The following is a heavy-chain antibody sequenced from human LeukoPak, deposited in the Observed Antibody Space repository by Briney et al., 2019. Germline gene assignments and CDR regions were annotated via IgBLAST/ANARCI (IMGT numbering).Heavy chain of an antibody. CDR3: ATSTLVNYDFWSGYSPFDY. Sequence: GASLQISCKGSGSSFTSYWIGWVRQLPGKGLEWMGIIYPGDSDTRYSPSFQGQATISADKSISTAYLQWSSLKASDTAMYYCATSTLVNYDFWSGYSPFDYWGQGTLVTVSS. D-gene: IGHD3-3*01. J-gene: IGHJ4*02. V-gene: IGHV5-51*01. CDR1: GSSFTSYW. CDR2: IYPGDSDT.